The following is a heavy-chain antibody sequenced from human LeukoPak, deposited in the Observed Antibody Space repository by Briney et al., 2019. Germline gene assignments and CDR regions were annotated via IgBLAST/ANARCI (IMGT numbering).Heavy chain of an antibody. CDR2: ISYDGSNK. CDR1: GFTLSSNG. Sequence: GGSRRLSCAASGFTLSSNGMHWVRQDPGKGLEWVEVISYDGSNKYYADSVKGRFTISRDNSKNTLYLQMNSLRAEDTAVYYCAKDVAYSGSYYFDYWGQGTLVTVSS. J-gene: IGHJ4*02. V-gene: IGHV3-30*18. D-gene: IGHD1-26*01. CDR3: AKDVAYSGSYYFDY.